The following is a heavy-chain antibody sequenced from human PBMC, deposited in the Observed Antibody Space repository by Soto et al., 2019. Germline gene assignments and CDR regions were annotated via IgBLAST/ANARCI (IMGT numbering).Heavy chain of an antibody. CDR2: ISWNSGSI. V-gene: IGHV3-9*01. CDR3: AIDCYYGSGGYDGLD. D-gene: IGHD3-10*01. CDR1: GFTFDDYA. Sequence: EVQLVESGGGLVQPGRSLRLSCAASGFTFDDYAMHWVRQAPGKGLEWVSGISWNSGSIGYADSVKGRFTISRDNAKNSLYLQVNSRGAEDTVLYDCAIDCYYGSGGYDGLDWGQGTLVNVSS. J-gene: IGHJ4*02.